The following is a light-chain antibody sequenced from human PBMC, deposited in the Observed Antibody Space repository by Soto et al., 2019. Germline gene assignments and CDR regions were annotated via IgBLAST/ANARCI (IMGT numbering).Light chain of an antibody. Sequence: QSALTQSRSVSGSPGQSVTISCTGTNSDVGGYNYVSWYQQHPGKAPKVMIYDVSRRPSGVPDRFSGSKSGNTASLTISGLQAEDEADYYCCSYAGSYTFWVFGGGTKLTVL. J-gene: IGLJ3*02. CDR2: DVS. CDR1: NSDVGGYNY. V-gene: IGLV2-11*01. CDR3: CSYAGSYTFWV.